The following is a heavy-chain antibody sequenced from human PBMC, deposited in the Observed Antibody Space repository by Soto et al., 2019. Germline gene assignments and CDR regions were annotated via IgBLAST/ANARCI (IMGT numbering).Heavy chain of an antibody. CDR1: GGSISSGGYY. CDR3: ARSSLGGGSSGYSSDY. D-gene: IGHD3-22*01. Sequence: QVQLQESGPGLVKPSQTLSLTCSVSGGSISSGGYYWSWVRQHPGKGLEWIGYIYYSGNTFYNPSLKSLLTISVDTSKNQFSLKLISVTAADTAVYYCARSSLGGGSSGYSSDYWGQGTLVTVSS. J-gene: IGHJ4*02. CDR2: IYYSGNT. V-gene: IGHV4-31*01.